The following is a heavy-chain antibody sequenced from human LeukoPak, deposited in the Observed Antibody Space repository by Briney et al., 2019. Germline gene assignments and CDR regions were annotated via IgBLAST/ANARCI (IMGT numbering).Heavy chain of an antibody. CDR2: IGTAGDT. J-gene: IGHJ4*02. CDR1: GFTFSSYD. V-gene: IGHV3-13*01. D-gene: IGHD3-10*01. Sequence: PGGSLRLSCAASGFTFSSYDMHWVRQATGQGMEWVSAIGTAGDTYYPGSVKGRFTISRENAKNSLYLQMNSLRAGDTAVYYCARVSLYGAGSYQFDYWGQGTLVTVSS. CDR3: ARVSLYGAGSYQFDY.